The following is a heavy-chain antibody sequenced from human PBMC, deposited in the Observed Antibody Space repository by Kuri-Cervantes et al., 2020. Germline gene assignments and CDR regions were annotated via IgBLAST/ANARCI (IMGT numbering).Heavy chain of an antibody. J-gene: IGHJ3*01. Sequence: SETLSLTCGVFGESFSGYFWNWIRQPPGKGLEWIGSIYYSGSTYYNPSLKSRVTISVDTSKNQFSLKLSSVTAADTAVYYCASSGEVGEAFDVWGQGTMVTVSS. V-gene: IGHV4-34*01. D-gene: IGHD7-27*01. CDR3: ASSGEVGEAFDV. CDR2: IYYSGST. CDR1: GESFSGYF.